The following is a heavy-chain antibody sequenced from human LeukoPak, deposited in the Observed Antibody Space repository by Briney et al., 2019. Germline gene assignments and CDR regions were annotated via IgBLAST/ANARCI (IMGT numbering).Heavy chain of an antibody. CDR2: INPSGGST. Sequence: VASVTVSCTASGYTFTSYYMHWVRQAPGQGLEWMGIINPSGGSTSYAQKFQGRVTMTRDTSTSTVYMELSSLRSEDTAVYYCARANSSSWYLYYWGQGTLVTVSS. J-gene: IGHJ4*02. CDR1: GYTFTSYY. D-gene: IGHD6-13*01. V-gene: IGHV1-46*01. CDR3: ARANSSSWYLYY.